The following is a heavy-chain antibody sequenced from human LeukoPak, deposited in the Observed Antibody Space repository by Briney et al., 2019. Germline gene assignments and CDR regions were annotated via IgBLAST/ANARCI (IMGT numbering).Heavy chain of an antibody. CDR1: GFTFSDYY. D-gene: IGHD3-22*01. J-gene: IGHJ4*02. CDR3: ARAYYYDSSGYFPFVDY. V-gene: IGHV3-11*04. Sequence: GGSLRLSCAASGFTFSDYYMSWIRQAPGKGLEWVSYISSSSSTIYYADSVKGRFTISRDNAKNSLYLQMNSLRDEDTAVYYCARAYYYDSSGYFPFVDYWGQGTLVTVSS. CDR2: ISSSSSTI.